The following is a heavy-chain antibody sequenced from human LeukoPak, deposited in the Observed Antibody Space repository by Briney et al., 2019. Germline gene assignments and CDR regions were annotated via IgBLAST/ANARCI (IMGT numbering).Heavy chain of an antibody. D-gene: IGHD5-12*01. J-gene: IGHJ4*02. CDR3: ATEPMVATSETGDY. CDR2: FDPEDGET. CDR1: GYTLTELS. V-gene: IGHV1-24*01. Sequence: ASVKVSCKVSGYTLTELSMHWVRQAPGKGLEWMGGFDPEDGETIYAQKFQGRVTMTEDTSTDTAYMELSSLRSEDTAVYYSATEPMVATSETGDYWGQGTLVTVSS.